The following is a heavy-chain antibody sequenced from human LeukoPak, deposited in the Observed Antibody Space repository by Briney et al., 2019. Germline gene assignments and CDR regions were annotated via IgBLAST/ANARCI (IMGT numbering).Heavy chain of an antibody. D-gene: IGHD3-22*01. CDR2: INPNSGGT. Sequence: GASVKVSCKASGYTFTSYYMHWVRQAPGQGLEWMGWINPNSGGTNYAQKFQGRVTMTRDTSISTAYMELSRLRSDDTAVYYCARDGGGYYYDSSGYSDYWGQGTLVTVSS. V-gene: IGHV1-2*02. CDR3: ARDGGGYYYDSSGYSDY. CDR1: GYTFTSYY. J-gene: IGHJ4*02.